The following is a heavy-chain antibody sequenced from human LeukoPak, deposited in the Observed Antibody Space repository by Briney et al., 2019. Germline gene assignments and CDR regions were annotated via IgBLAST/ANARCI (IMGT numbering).Heavy chain of an antibody. J-gene: IGHJ4*02. D-gene: IGHD4-17*01. CDR3: ASSTVTTRIDDY. CDR2: INPNSGGT. Sequence: ASVKVSCKASGYTFTGYYMHWVRQAPGQGLEWMGWINPNSGGTNYAQKFQGSVTMTRDTSISTAYMELSRLRSDDTAVYYCASSTVTTRIDDYWGQGTLVTVSS. CDR1: GYTFTGYY. V-gene: IGHV1-2*02.